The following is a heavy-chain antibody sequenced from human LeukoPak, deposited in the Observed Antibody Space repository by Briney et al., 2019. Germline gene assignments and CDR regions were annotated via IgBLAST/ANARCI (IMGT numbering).Heavy chain of an antibody. D-gene: IGHD3-3*01. CDR3: ARGPGTIFGVVIIGMVWFDP. CDR2: MNHSGST. J-gene: IGHJ5*02. V-gene: IGHV4-34*01. CDR1: GGSFSGYY. Sequence: SETLSLTCAVYGGSFSGYYWSWIRQPPGKGLEWIGEMNHSGSTNYNPSLKSRVTISVDTSKNQFSLKLSSVTAADTAVYYCARGPGTIFGVVIIGMVWFDPWGQGTLVTVSS.